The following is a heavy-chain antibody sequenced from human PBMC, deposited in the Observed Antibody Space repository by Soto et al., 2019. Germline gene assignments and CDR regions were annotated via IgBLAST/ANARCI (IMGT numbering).Heavy chain of an antibody. CDR1: GGSFSGYY. CDR3: ARSRTGAARRGNWFDP. Sequence: LSLTCAVYGGSFSGYYWSWIRQPPGKGLEWIGEINHSGSTNYNPSLKSRVTISVDTSKNQFSLKLSSVTAADTAVYYCARSRTGAARRGNWFDPWGQGTLVTVS. J-gene: IGHJ5*02. D-gene: IGHD6-6*01. V-gene: IGHV4-34*01. CDR2: INHSGST.